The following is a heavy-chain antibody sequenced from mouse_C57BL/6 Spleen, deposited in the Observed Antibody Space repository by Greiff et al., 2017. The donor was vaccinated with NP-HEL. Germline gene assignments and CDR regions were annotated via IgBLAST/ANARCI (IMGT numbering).Heavy chain of an antibody. CDR3: ATSYYYGDYGGYFGG. D-gene: IGHD2-13*01. J-gene: IGHJ1*03. CDR1: GYTFTSYW. Sequence: QVQLQQPGAELVRPGSSVKLSCKASGYTFTSYWMHWVKQRPGQGLEWIGNIYPSDSETHYNQKFKDKATLTVDKSSSTAYMQLSSLTSEDSAVYCCATSYYYGDYGGYFGGWGTWPTVSVAS. CDR2: IYPSDSET. V-gene: IGHV1-61*01.